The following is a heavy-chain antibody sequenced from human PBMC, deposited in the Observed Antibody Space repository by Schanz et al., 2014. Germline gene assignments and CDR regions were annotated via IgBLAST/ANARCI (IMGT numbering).Heavy chain of an antibody. CDR1: GFMFSNYA. J-gene: IGHJ4*02. Sequence: EVQLVESGGGLVQPGGSLRLSCAASGFMFSNYAMTWVRQIPGKGLEWVSAISASGGTTYYADSVKGRFTISRDNSKNTLYLQMNSLRPEDTAVYYCAKYRGYYRVSGSYRELEYWGQGTLXTVSS. CDR2: ISASGGTT. V-gene: IGHV3-23*04. CDR3: AKYRGYYRVSGSYRELEY. D-gene: IGHD3-10*01.